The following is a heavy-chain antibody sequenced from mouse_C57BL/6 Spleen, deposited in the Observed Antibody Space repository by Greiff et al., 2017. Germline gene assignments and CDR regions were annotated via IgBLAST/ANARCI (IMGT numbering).Heavy chain of an antibody. J-gene: IGHJ2*01. CDR2: IYPGGGYT. Sequence: QVHVKQSGAELVRPGTSVKMSCKASGYTFTNYWIGWAKQRPGHGLEWIGDIYPGGGYTNYNEKFKGKATLTADKSSSTAYMQFSSLTSEDSAIYYCARSGSNYTFDYWGQGTTLTVSS. D-gene: IGHD2-5*01. V-gene: IGHV1-63*01. CDR3: ARSGSNYTFDY. CDR1: GYTFTNYW.